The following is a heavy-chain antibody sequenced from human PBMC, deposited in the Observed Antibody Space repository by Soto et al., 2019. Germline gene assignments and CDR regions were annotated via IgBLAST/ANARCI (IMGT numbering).Heavy chain of an antibody. D-gene: IGHD3-22*01. CDR3: TPGAVHYYDSSSYLQEFDY. Sequence: EVQLVESGGGLVQPGGSLKLSCAASGFTFSGSAMHWVRQASGKGLEWVGRIRSKANSYATAYAASVKGRFTISRDDSKNTAYLQMNSLKTEDTAVYYCTPGAVHYYDSSSYLQEFDYWGQGTLVTVSS. CDR2: IRSKANSYAT. CDR1: GFTFSGSA. V-gene: IGHV3-73*01. J-gene: IGHJ4*02.